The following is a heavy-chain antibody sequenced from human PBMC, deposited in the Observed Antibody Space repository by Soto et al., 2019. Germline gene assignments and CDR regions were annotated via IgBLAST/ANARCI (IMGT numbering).Heavy chain of an antibody. V-gene: IGHV4-31*03. CDR3: ARGRFGSGSHGFDY. CDR1: GGSISSGGYY. CDR2: IYYSGSN. J-gene: IGHJ4*02. Sequence: QVQLQESGPGLVKPSQTLSLTCTVSGGSISSGGYYWSWIRQHPGKGLEWIGYIYYSGSNYYNPSPKSRVTISVDTSKNQFSLKLGSVTAADTAVYYCARGRFGSGSHGFDYWGQGTLVTVSS. D-gene: IGHD3-10*01.